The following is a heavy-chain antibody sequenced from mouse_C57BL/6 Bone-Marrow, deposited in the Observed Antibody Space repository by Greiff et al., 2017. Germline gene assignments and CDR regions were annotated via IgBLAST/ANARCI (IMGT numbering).Heavy chain of an antibody. CDR1: GYTFTYYY. CDR2: IYSGSGNN. D-gene: IGHD1-1*01. Sequence: VQLQQSGAELVRPGASVKLSCKASGYTFTYYYINWVKQRPGQGLAWIARIYSGSGNNYYNEKFKGTATLTADQSSSTTYMQLSILTSECSAVDFGAKIYDYSSTPYYYAMDYGGQGTSVTVSS. V-gene: IGHV1-76*01. J-gene: IGHJ4*01. CDR3: AKIYDYSSTPYYYAMDY.